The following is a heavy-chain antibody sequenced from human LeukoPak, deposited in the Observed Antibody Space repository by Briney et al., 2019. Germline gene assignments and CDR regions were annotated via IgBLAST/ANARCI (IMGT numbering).Heavy chain of an antibody. J-gene: IGHJ6*03. Sequence: PGGSLRLSCAASGFTFSSYSMNWVRQAPGKGLEWVSSISSSSSYIYYADSVKGRFTISRDNAKNSLYLQMNSLRAEDTAVYYCARDTPPQNDYYYYYMDVWGKGTTVTVSS. CDR3: ARDTPPQNDYYYYYMDV. CDR1: GFTFSSYS. V-gene: IGHV3-21*01. CDR2: ISSSSSYI.